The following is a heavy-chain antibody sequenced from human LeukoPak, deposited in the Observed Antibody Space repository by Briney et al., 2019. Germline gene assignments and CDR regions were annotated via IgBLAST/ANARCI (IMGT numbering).Heavy chain of an antibody. D-gene: IGHD3-10*01. CDR2: INPNSGGT. CDR1: GYTFTGYY. J-gene: IGHJ4*02. CDR3: ARLQTYYYFDY. Sequence: ASVTVSCTASGYTFTGYYMHWVRQAPGQGLEWMGWINPNSGGTNYAQKFQGRVTMTRDTSISTAYMELSRLRSDDTAVYYCARLQTYYYFDYGGQGTLVTVSS. V-gene: IGHV1-2*02.